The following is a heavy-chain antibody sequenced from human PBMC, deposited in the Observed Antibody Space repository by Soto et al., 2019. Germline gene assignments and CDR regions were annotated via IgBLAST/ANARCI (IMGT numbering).Heavy chain of an antibody. CDR1: GYTFTTYG. CDR3: ARGPTDYYDNSGNYFLDY. V-gene: IGHV1-18*01. Sequence: QVQLVQSGAEVKKPGASVKVSCKASGYTFTTYGMSCVRQAPGQGLDWMGWISTYNGNTKYAERLQGRVTMTTDTTTRTAYMELRSLRSDDTAVYYCARGPTDYYDNSGNYFLDYWGQGTLVTVSS. J-gene: IGHJ4*02. CDR2: ISTYNGNT. D-gene: IGHD3-22*01.